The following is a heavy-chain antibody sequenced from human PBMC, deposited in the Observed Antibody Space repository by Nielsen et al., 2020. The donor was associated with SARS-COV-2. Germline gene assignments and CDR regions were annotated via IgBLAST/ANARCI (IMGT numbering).Heavy chain of an antibody. D-gene: IGHD2-15*01. CDR1: GFTFSSYW. CDR3: ARDSVAATGQIYFYDFDV. Sequence: GESLKISCAASGFTFSSYWMSWVRQAPGKGLEWVANIKEDGSEKYYVDSVKGRFSISRDNAKNSLYLQMNSLRVEDTAVYYCARDSVAATGQIYFYDFDVWGQGTTVTVSS. J-gene: IGHJ6*02. CDR2: IKEDGSEK. V-gene: IGHV3-7*03.